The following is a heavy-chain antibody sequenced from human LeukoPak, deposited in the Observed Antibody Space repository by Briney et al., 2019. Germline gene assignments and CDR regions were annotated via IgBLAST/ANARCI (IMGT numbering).Heavy chain of an antibody. Sequence: ASVKASCKASGYTFTSYDISWVRQAPGQGLEWMGWISGYNGNTNYAQKVQGRVTMTADTSTSTAYMELRCLRSDDTAVYYCARNSKVTPGCYYYYMDVWGKGTTVTVSS. V-gene: IGHV1-18*01. CDR3: ARNSKVTPGCYYYYMDV. J-gene: IGHJ6*03. CDR1: GYTFTSYD. D-gene: IGHD2-21*02. CDR2: ISGYNGNT.